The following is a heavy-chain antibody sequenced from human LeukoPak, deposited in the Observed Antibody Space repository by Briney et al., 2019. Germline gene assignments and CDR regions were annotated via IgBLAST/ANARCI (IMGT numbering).Heavy chain of an antibody. J-gene: IGHJ4*02. Sequence: PSETLSLTCTVSGDSINSLDLWSWVRQPPGKGLEWIGEMYLSGTTHSNPSVKSRVTISIDKSKNQFFLNLSSVTAADTAVYYCARVDCTNGVCSEWGQGTLVTVSS. CDR3: ARVDCTNGVCSE. V-gene: IGHV4-4*02. CDR2: MYLSGTT. CDR1: GDSINSLDL. D-gene: IGHD2-8*01.